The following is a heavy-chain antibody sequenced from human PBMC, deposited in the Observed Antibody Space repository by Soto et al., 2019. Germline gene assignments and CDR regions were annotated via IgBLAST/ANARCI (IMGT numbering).Heavy chain of an antibody. CDR1: GFTFDDYA. Sequence: EVQLVESGGGLVQPGRSLSDACAASGFTFDDYAMHWVRQAPGKGLEWVSGISWNSGSIGYADSVKGRFTISRDNAKNSLYLQMNSLRAEDTALYYCAKDLSAVYCSSTSCYNPDYWGQGTLVTVSS. J-gene: IGHJ4*02. V-gene: IGHV3-9*01. D-gene: IGHD2-2*01. CDR3: AKDLSAVYCSSTSCYNPDY. CDR2: ISWNSGSI.